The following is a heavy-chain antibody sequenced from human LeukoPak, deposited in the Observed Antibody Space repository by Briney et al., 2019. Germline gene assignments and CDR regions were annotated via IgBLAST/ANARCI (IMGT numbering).Heavy chain of an antibody. V-gene: IGHV3-21*01. CDR1: GFTFSSYS. CDR2: ISSSSSYI. CDR3: ARAPPAPGIVAATTFDY. J-gene: IGHJ4*02. D-gene: IGHD1-26*01. Sequence: PGGSLRLSCAASGFTFSSYSMNWVRQAPGKGLEWVSSISSSSSYIYCADSVKGRFTISRDNAKNSLYLQMNSLRAEDTAVYYCARAPPAPGIVAATTFDYWGQGTLVTVSS.